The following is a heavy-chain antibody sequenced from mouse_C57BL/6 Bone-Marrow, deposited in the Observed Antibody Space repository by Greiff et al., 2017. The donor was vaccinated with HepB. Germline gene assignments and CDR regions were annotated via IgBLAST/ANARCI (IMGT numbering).Heavy chain of an antibody. V-gene: IGHV1-18*01. CDR1: GYTFTDYN. CDR2: INPNNGGT. D-gene: IGHD1-1*01. CDR3: ARRGDYGSTFDV. Sequence: VQLQQSGPELVKPGASVKIPCKASGYTFTDYNMDWVKQSHGKSLEWIGDINPNNGGTIYNQKFKGKATLTVDKSSSTAYMELRSLTSEDTAVYFCARRGDYGSTFDVWGTGTTVTVSS. J-gene: IGHJ1*03.